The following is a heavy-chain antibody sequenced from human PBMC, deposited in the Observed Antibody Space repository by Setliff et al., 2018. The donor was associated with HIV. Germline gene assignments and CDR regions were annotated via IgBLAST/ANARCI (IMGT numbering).Heavy chain of an antibody. CDR2: VYYSGRT. CDR3: ARQIIDDFWSAYNY. Sequence: SETLSLTCTVSGGSISSSGPGYYWGWVRQPPGGGLEWIGSVYYSGRTYYNPSLRSRVTISVDASKNQFSLKLSSVTAADTAVYYCARQIIDDFWSAYNYWGQGTLVTVSS. J-gene: IGHJ4*02. CDR1: GGSISSSGPGYY. D-gene: IGHD3-3*01. V-gene: IGHV4-39*01.